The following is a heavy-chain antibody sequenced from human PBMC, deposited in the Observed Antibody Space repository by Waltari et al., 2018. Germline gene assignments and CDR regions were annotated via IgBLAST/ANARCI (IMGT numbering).Heavy chain of an antibody. Sequence: QVQLQQWGAGLLKPSETLSLTCAVYGGSFSGYYWSWIRQPPGKGLEWIGEINHSGITNYNPSLKSRVTISVDTSKNQFSLKLSSVTAADTAVYYCARGLATDIVVVPAAIQGFDYWGQGTLVTVSS. J-gene: IGHJ4*02. CDR3: ARGLATDIVVVPAAIQGFDY. V-gene: IGHV4-34*01. D-gene: IGHD2-2*02. CDR1: GGSFSGYY. CDR2: INHSGIT.